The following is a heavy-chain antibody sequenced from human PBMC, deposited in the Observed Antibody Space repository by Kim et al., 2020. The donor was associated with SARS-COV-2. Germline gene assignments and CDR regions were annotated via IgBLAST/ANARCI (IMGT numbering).Heavy chain of an antibody. Sequence: SETLSLTCTVSGGSISSSSYYWGWIRQPPGKGLEWIGSIYYSGSTYYNPSLKSRVTISVDTSKNQFSLKLSSVTAADTAVYYCARTEMYWYFDLWGRGTL. V-gene: IGHV4-39*07. J-gene: IGHJ2*01. CDR3: ARTEMYWYFDL. CDR2: IYYSGST. CDR1: GGSISSSSYY.